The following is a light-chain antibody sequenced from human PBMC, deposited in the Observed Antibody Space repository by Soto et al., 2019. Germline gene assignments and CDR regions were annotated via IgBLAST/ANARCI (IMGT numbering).Light chain of an antibody. V-gene: IGLV2-14*01. CDR2: EVS. CDR1: SSDIGDYNY. Sequence: QSALTQPASVSGAPGQSIPISCTGTSSDIGDYNYVSWYQQHPGKAPKLMIYEVSNRPSGVSNRFSGSKSGNTASLTISGLQAEDEADYYCSSYTSRGLYVFGTRTKLTVL. CDR3: SSYTSRGLYV. J-gene: IGLJ1*01.